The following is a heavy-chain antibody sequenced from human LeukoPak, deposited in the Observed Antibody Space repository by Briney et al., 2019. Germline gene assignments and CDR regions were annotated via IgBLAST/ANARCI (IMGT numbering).Heavy chain of an antibody. CDR3: AREMAQLDPPEYYFDY. CDR1: GYTFTSYG. D-gene: IGHD1-1*01. J-gene: IGHJ4*02. Sequence: GASVKVSCKASGYTFTSYGISWVRQAPGQELEWMGWISAYNGNTNYAQKLQGRVTMTTDTSTSTAYMELRSLRSDDTAVYYCAREMAQLDPPEYYFDYWGQGTLVTVSS. CDR2: ISAYNGNT. V-gene: IGHV1-18*01.